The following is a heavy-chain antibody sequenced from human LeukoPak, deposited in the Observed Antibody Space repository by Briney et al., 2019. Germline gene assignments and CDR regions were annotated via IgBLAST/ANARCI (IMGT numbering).Heavy chain of an antibody. CDR2: ISGSGGST. J-gene: IGHJ4*02. CDR3: VATVTILDY. V-gene: IGHV3-23*01. Sequence: GGSLRLSCAVSGFTFTNYWMHWVRQAPGKGLEWVSAISGSGGSTYYADSVKGRFTISRDNSKNTLYLQMNSLRAEDTAVYYCVATVTILDYWGQGTLVTVSS. D-gene: IGHD4-17*01. CDR1: GFTFTNYW.